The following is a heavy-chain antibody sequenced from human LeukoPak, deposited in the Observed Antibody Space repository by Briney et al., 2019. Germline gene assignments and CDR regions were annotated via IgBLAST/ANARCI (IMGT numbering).Heavy chain of an antibody. Sequence: PGGSLRLSCAASGFTFGNHWLSWVRQAPGKGLEWVANIKQDGSEKYYVDSVKGRFTISRDNAKSSLYLQMNSLRAEDTAVYYCAWDRPYYYFDYWGQGALVTVSS. CDR1: GFTFGNHW. CDR3: AWDRPYYYFDY. CDR2: IKQDGSEK. V-gene: IGHV3-7*04. D-gene: IGHD2-21*01. J-gene: IGHJ4*02.